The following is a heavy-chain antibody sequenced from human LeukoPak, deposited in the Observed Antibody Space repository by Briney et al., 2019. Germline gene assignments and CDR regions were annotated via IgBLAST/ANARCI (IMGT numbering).Heavy chain of an antibody. CDR1: GGSSSSYS. D-gene: IGHD2-2*01. Sequence: ETLSLTCIVSGGSSSSYSWGWIRQPPGKGLEWVANIRQDGNEIYYMDSVKGRFTISRDNAKKSLYLEMNLLRAEDTAVYYCATLNWDDGVVSGFDRWGQGILVTVSS. CDR2: IRQDGNEI. V-gene: IGHV3-7*01. J-gene: IGHJ5*02. CDR3: ATLNWDDGVVSGFDR.